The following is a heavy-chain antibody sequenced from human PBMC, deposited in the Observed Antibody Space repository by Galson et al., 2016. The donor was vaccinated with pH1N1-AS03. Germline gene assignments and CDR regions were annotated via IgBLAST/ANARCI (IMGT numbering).Heavy chain of an antibody. CDR2: IDWDDDK. Sequence: PALVTPTQTLTLTCTFSGFSLSTSGMCVSWIRQPPGKALEWLARIDWDDDKYYCTSLKTRLTISKDTSKNQVVHTITNMDPVDTATYYCALMRDYGGLRDAFDICGQATMVTVSS. D-gene: IGHD4-23*01. V-gene: IGHV2-70*11. CDR3: ALMRDYGGLRDAFDI. CDR1: GFSLSTSGMC. J-gene: IGHJ3*02.